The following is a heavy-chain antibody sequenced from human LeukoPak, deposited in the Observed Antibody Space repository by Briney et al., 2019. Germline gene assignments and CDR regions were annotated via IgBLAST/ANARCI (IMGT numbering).Heavy chain of an antibody. CDR2: ISYDGSNK. CDR1: GFTFSSYG. J-gene: IGHJ4*02. D-gene: IGHD3-22*01. Sequence: PGGSLRLSCEASGFTFSSYGMHSVRQAPGKGLEWVAVISYDGSNKYYADSVKGRFTISRDNSKNTPYLQMNSLRAEDTAVYYCAKDRHKYYYDSSGLPCDYWGQGTLVTVSS. V-gene: IGHV3-30*18. CDR3: AKDRHKYYYDSSGLPCDY.